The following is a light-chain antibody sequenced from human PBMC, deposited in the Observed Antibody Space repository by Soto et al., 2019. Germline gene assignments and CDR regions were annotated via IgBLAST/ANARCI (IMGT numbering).Light chain of an antibody. J-gene: IGKJ2*01. CDR2: KTS. CDR1: QNIVNW. CDR3: QPYDSHPMYT. V-gene: IGKV1-5*03. Sequence: DIQMTQSPSTLSASVGDRVTITCRARQNIVNWLAWYQQKPGKAPNLLIYKTSTLQRGVPSRFSGSGSGTELNPTISSLQHDDFAKYSCQPYDSHPMYTFGQGTKVDTK.